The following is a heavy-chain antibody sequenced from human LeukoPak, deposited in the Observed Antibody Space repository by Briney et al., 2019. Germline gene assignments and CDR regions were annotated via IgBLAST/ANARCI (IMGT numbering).Heavy chain of an antibody. CDR2: MNPNSGDT. V-gene: IGHV1-8*01. J-gene: IGHJ5*02. CDR3: ARSGFGSGVSFDP. CDR1: GYTFTSYD. Sequence: ASVKASCKASGYTFTSYDINWVRQATGQGLEWMGWMNPNSGDTGYVQKFQGRVTMTRDTSTNTAYMELSSLRSEDTAIYYCARSGFGSGVSFDPWGQGTLVTVSS. D-gene: IGHD3-10*01.